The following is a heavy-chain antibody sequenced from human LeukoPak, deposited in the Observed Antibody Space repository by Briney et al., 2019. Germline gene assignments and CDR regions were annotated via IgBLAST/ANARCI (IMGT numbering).Heavy chain of an antibody. CDR3: ARLAYCSGRSCPTSYYNWFDP. CDR2: SSVYSGKT. Sequence: ASVTVTFNCSGYTFTNYSSSWVRQRHGQGPERMGGSSVYSGKTDNSQKLQDRGTMTTDTSTSTDYMELRRLRSDDTAVYYCARLAYCSGRSCPTSYYNWFDPWGQGTLVTVSS. CDR1: GYTFTNYS. D-gene: IGHD2-15*01. J-gene: IGHJ5*02. V-gene: IGHV1-18*01.